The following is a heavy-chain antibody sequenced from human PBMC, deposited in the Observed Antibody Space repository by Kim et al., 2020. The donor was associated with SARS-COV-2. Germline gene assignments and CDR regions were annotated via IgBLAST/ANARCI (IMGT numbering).Heavy chain of an antibody. V-gene: IGHV3-23*01. D-gene: IGHD3-16*02. CDR3: AKDVWGYSGMDV. CDR2: ISGNGEST. Sequence: GGSLRLSCAVSGFSFSTNAMGWVRQAPGRGLEWVSSISGNGESTFYADSVRGRFTISRDISKSTLYLQMNSLRAEDTALYYCAKDVWGYSGMDVWGQGTTVTVSS. J-gene: IGHJ6*02. CDR1: GFSFSTNA.